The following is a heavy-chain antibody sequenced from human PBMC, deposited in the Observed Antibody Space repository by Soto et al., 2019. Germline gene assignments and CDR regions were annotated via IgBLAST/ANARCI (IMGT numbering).Heavy chain of an antibody. CDR3: ARHNARVFDY. J-gene: IGHJ4*02. CDR1: GGSFRGFY. CDR2: IYYSGST. Sequence: SETLSLTCAVYGGSFRGFYWGWIRQPPGKGLEWIGSIYYSGSTYYNPSLKSRVTISVDTSKNQFSLKLSSVTAADTAVYYCARHNARVFDYWGQGTLVTVSS. V-gene: IGHV4-39*01. D-gene: IGHD3-10*01.